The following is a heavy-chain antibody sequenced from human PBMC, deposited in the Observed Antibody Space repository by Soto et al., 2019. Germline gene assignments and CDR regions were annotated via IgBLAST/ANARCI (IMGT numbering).Heavy chain of an antibody. CDR2: IYYSGST. J-gene: IGHJ4*02. V-gene: IGHV4-31*03. D-gene: IGHD2-2*01. CDR1: GGSISSGGYY. CDR3: ARGRTSSPTPGDY. Sequence: QVQLQESGPGLVKPSQTLSLTCTVSGGSISSGGYYWSWIRQHPGKGLEWIGYIYYSGSTYYNPSLKSRVTISVDTSKNQSSLKLSPVTAADTAVYYCARGRTSSPTPGDYWGQGTLVTVSS.